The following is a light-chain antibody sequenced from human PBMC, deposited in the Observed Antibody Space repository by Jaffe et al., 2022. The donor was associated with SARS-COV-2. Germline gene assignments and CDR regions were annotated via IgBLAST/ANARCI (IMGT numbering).Light chain of an antibody. Sequence: QAVLTQPSSLSASPGASVSLTCAFRSGFNVGSFRTYWYQQKAGSPPRYLLRYKSESDKEQGSGVPSRFSGSTDSSANAGILRISGLRSDDEADYYCMIWHNNVWVFGGGTKMTVL. CDR2: YKSESDK. V-gene: IGLV5-45*02. J-gene: IGLJ3*02. CDR3: MIWHNNVWV. CDR1: SGFNVGSFR.